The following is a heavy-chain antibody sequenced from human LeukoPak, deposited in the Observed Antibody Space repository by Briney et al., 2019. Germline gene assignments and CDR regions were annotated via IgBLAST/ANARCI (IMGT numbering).Heavy chain of an antibody. CDR1: GYTFTSYY. Sequence: ASVKVSCKASGYTFTSYYMHWVRQAPGQGLEWMGIINPSGGSTSYAQKFQGRVTMTRDTSTSTVYMELSSLRSEDTAVYYCAIDSSSWYVFDPWGQGTLVTFSS. D-gene: IGHD6-13*01. CDR3: AIDSSSWYVFDP. CDR2: INPSGGST. J-gene: IGHJ5*02. V-gene: IGHV1-46*01.